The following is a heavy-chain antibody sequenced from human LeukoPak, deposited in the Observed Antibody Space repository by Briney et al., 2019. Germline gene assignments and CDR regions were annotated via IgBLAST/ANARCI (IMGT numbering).Heavy chain of an antibody. V-gene: IGHV1-2*06. J-gene: IGHJ4*02. CDR2: INPNSGGT. Sequence: GASVKVSCKASGYTFTDYYMHWVRQAPGQGPGWMGRINPNSGGTNYAQKFQARVTMTRDTSISTAYMELSRLRSDDTALYYCARAAYYYDGSGYYLGDWGQGTLVTVSS. CDR1: GYTFTDYY. D-gene: IGHD3-22*01. CDR3: ARAAYYYDGSGYYLGD.